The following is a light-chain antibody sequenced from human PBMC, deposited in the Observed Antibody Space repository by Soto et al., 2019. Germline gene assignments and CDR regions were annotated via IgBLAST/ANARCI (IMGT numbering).Light chain of an antibody. Sequence: EIVLTQSPATLSVSPGERATLSCRASQSVGDNLAWYQRQPGQPPRLLIYGASTRATGIPARFSGSGSGTEFTLTISSLQSEDFAVYYCQHYGSSLPDTFGQGTRLEIK. CDR3: QHYGSSLPDT. CDR1: QSVGDN. CDR2: GAS. V-gene: IGKV3-15*01. J-gene: IGKJ5*01.